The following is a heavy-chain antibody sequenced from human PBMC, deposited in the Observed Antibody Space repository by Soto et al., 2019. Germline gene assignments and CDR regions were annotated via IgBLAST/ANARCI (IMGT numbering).Heavy chain of an antibody. V-gene: IGHV1-58*01. CDR2: IVVGSGNT. D-gene: IGHD2-15*01. CDR1: GFTFTSSA. J-gene: IGHJ6*04. Sequence: SVKVSCKASGFTFTSSAVKWVRQARGQRLEWIGWIVVGSGNTNYAQKFQERVTITRAMSTSTAYMELSSLRSDDTAVSYCAIVRAELGYCIGGSCLPYSCGMDVLGKGTTVTVSS. CDR3: AIVRAELGYCIGGSCLPYSCGMDV.